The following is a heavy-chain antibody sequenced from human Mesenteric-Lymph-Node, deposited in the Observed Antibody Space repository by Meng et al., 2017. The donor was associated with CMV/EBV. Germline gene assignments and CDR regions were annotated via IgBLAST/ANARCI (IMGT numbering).Heavy chain of an antibody. J-gene: IGHJ4*02. CDR2: ISDDGSNK. Sequence: GGSLRLSCAASGFTFSSYAMHWVRQAPGKGLEWVAVISDDGSNKYYADSVKGRFTISRDNSKNTLYLQMNSLRAEDTAVYYCARPQEWTYYYDSSGYGYFDYWGQGTLVTVSS. V-gene: IGHV3-30*04. CDR1: GFTFSSYA. CDR3: ARPQEWTYYYDSSGYGYFDY. D-gene: IGHD3-22*01.